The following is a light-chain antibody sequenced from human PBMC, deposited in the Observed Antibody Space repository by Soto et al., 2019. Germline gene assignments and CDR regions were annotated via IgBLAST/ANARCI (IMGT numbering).Light chain of an antibody. CDR3: CSYAGRSTFVSV. CDR1: SSDVGSYNL. J-gene: IGLJ1*01. Sequence: QSALTQPASVSGSPGQSITISCTGTSSDVGSYNLVSWYQQHPGKAPKLMIYEGSKRPSGVSNRFSGSKSGNTASLTISGLQAEDEADYYCCSYAGRSTFVSVFGSGTKVTV. CDR2: EGS. V-gene: IGLV2-23*03.